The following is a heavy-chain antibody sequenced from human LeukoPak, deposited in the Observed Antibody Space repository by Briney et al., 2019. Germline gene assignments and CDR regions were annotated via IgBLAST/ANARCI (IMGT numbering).Heavy chain of an antibody. Sequence: SETLSLTCTVSGDSISSYYWSWLRQPPGKGLEWIGYIYYSGSTNYNPSLKSRVTISVDTSKNQFSLKLSSVTAADTAVYYCARVGYCGSTSCYDWFDPWGQGTLVTVSS. D-gene: IGHD2-2*01. V-gene: IGHV4-59*01. J-gene: IGHJ5*02. CDR2: IYYSGST. CDR1: GDSISSYY. CDR3: ARVGYCGSTSCYDWFDP.